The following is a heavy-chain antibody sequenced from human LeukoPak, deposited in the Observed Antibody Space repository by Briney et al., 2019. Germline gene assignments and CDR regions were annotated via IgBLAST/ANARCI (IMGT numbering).Heavy chain of an antibody. V-gene: IGHV4-4*07. J-gene: IGHJ4*02. CDR2: ICTSGST. D-gene: IGHD3-22*01. CDR3: ARGSYYDSSGYYHYYFDY. CDR1: GGSISSYY. Sequence: SETLSLTCTVSGGSISSYYWSWIRQPAGKGLEWIGRICTSGSTNYNPSLKSRVAMSVDTSKNQFSLKLSSVTAADTAVYYCARGSYYDSSGYYHYYFDYWGEGTLVTVSS.